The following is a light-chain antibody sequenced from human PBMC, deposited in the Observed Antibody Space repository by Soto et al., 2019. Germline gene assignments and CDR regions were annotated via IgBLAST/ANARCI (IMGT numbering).Light chain of an antibody. CDR3: QQYLGLHLT. V-gene: IGKV4-1*01. J-gene: IGKJ4*01. CDR1: QTVLYSSDNRNY. Sequence: DIVMTQSPDSLAVSLGERATINCKSSQTVLYSSDNRNYLAWFQQKPGQPPKPLICWASTRESGVPDRFSGSGSGTNFTLTINNLQAEDVALYYCQQYLGLHLTFGGGTKVDIK. CDR2: WAS.